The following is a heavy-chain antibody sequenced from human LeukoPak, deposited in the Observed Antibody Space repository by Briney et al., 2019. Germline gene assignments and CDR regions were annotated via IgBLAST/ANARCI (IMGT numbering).Heavy chain of an antibody. J-gene: IGHJ4*02. D-gene: IGHD1-1*01. V-gene: IGHV4-30-2*01. CDR2: ISHSESA. Sequence: SETLSLTCTVSGGSISSGANYWSWIRQPPGRGLEWIGYISHSESAYYSPSLESRVTISVGKSKNQFSLKLSSVTAADTAVYYCARVALQLERTRGEQSFDYWGQGTLVTVSS. CDR3: ARVALQLERTRGEQSFDY. CDR1: GGSISSGANY.